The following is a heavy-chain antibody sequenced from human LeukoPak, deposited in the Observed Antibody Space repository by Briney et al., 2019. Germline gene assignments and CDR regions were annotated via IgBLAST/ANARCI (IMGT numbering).Heavy chain of an antibody. V-gene: IGHV3-49*04. CDR2: IRSKAYGGTT. D-gene: IGHD2-2*01. CDR1: GFTFGDYA. Sequence: GGSLRLSCTASGFTFGDYAMSWVRQAPGKGLEWVGFIRSKAYGGTTEYAASVKGRFTISRDDSRSIAYLQMNSLKTEDTAVYYCTTSFPDIVVVPAAMQYYYYYMDVWGKGTTVTISS. J-gene: IGHJ6*03. CDR3: TTSFPDIVVVPAAMQYYYYYMDV.